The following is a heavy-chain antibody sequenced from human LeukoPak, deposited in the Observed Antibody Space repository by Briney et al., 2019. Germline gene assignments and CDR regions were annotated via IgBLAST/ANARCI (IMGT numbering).Heavy chain of an antibody. CDR2: ISAYNGNT. J-gene: IGHJ4*02. V-gene: IGHV1-18*01. CDR3: AREVAGGGYFDY. CDR1: GSTXTSYG. Sequence: ASVKVSCKASGSTXTSYGISWVRQAPGQGLEWMGWISAYNGNTNYAQKLQGRVTMTTDTSTSTAYMELRSLRSDDTAVYYCAREVAGGGYFDYWGQGTLVTVSS. D-gene: IGHD6-19*01.